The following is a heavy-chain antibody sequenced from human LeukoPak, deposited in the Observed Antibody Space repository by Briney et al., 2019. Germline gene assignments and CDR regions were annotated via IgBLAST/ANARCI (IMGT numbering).Heavy chain of an antibody. CDR3: ASSSGYSSSWCGYYGMDV. D-gene: IGHD6-13*01. J-gene: IGHJ6*02. CDR1: GGSISSYY. Sequence: SETLSLTCTVSGGSISSYYWSWIRQPPGKGLEWIGYIYYSGSTNYNPSLKSRVTISVDTSKNQFSLKLSSVTAADTAVYYCASSSGYSSSWCGYYGMDVWGQGTTVTVSS. CDR2: IYYSGST. V-gene: IGHV4-59*08.